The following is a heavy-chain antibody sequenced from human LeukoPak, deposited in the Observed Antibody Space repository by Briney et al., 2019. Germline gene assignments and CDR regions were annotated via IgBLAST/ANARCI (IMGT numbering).Heavy chain of an antibody. D-gene: IGHD6-19*01. CDR3: ARNSGWYGVS. J-gene: IGHJ4*02. CDR2: IDYSGGSS. V-gene: IGHV3-23*01. CDR1: GFPLRSFE. Sequence: PGGSLEPSCSGPGFPLRSFEMSWVRPAPGKGSEWVSSIDYSGGSSYYADSVKGRFTISRDDSKNTLYLQLNSLRAEDTAVYCCARNSGWYGVSWGQGTLVTVSS.